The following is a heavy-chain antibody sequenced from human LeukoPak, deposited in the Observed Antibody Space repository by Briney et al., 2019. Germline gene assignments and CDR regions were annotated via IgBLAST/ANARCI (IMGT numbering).Heavy chain of an antibody. D-gene: IGHD2-15*01. CDR1: GFTFSSYE. J-gene: IGHJ4*02. CDR3: VSAYPGLLDY. Sequence: PGGSLRLSCAASGFTFSSYEMNWVRQAPGKGLEWVSYVSANGDTIYYADSVRGRFTISRDNAKNSLFLLMNSLRAEDTAVYYCVSAYPGLLDYWGQGTLVTVSS. CDR2: VSANGDTI. V-gene: IGHV3-48*03.